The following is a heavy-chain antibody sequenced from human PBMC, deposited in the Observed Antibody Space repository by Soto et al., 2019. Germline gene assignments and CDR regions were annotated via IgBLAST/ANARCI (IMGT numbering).Heavy chain of an antibody. CDR3: ARSREFDY. V-gene: IGHV4-30-2*01. Sequence: PLSLTCDDSGGSLSGATYAWNWIRQPPGKGLEWIGYIFPSGTTYYNPSLKSRVTISIDVSKNQFSLSLRSLTAADTAVYYCARSREFDYWSQGTLVTVSS. CDR2: IFPSGTT. J-gene: IGHJ4*02. CDR1: GGSLSGATYA.